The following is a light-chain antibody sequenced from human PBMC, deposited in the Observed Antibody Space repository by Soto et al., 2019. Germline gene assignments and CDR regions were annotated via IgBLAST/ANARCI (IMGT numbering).Light chain of an antibody. V-gene: IGLV2-18*02. CDR1: SSDVGKYDR. J-gene: IGLJ1*01. Sequence: ALTQPPSVSGSPGQSVTISCTGTSSDVGKYDRVSWYQQPPGTAPKLIIYEVTNRPSGVPARFSGSKSGNTASLTISGLQAEDEADYYCSSYISTSRYVFGAGTKVTVL. CDR3: SSYISTSRYV. CDR2: EVT.